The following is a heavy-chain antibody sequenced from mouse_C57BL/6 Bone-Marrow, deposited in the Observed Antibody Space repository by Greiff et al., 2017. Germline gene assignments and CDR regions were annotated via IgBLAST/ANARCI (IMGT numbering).Heavy chain of an antibody. CDR3: ARSVGWLLRRFYYAMDY. Sequence: QVQLKQPGTELVKPGASVKLSCKASGYPFTSYWMHWVKQRPGQGLEWIGNINPSNGGTNYNEKFKSKATLTVDKSSSTAYMQLSSLTSEDSAVYYCARSVGWLLRRFYYAMDYWGQGTSVTVSS. V-gene: IGHV1-53*01. J-gene: IGHJ4*01. CDR1: GYPFTSYW. D-gene: IGHD2-3*01. CDR2: INPSNGGT.